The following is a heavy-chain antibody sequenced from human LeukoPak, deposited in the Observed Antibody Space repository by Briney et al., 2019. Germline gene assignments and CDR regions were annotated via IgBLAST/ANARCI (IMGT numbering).Heavy chain of an antibody. V-gene: IGHV3-30-3*01. CDR3: AREDASGSYYRSLDY. D-gene: IGHD3-10*01. J-gene: IGHJ4*02. CDR2: ILYDGSNE. CDR1: GFTFSTYA. Sequence: PGGSLRLSCAASGFTFSTYAMHWVRQAPGKGLEWVAVILYDGSNEHYTDSVKGRFTISRDNAKNSLFLQMNSLRADDTAVYYCAREDASGSYYRSLDYWGQGTLVTVSS.